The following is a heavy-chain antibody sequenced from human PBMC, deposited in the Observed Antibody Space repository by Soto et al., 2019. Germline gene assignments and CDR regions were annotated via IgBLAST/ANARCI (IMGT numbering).Heavy chain of an antibody. Sequence: QVQLQESGPGLVKPSQTLSLTCTVSGDSISVGYYWSWIRQHPGKGLEWIGYVSPSGTTYYNPSLKSRVSISTDTSMNQFSLEVSSVTAADTAVYYCAIDRGSYGMDVWGQGTPVTVSS. CDR1: GDSISVGYY. V-gene: IGHV4-31*03. J-gene: IGHJ6*02. CDR3: AIDRGSYGMDV. CDR2: VSPSGTT.